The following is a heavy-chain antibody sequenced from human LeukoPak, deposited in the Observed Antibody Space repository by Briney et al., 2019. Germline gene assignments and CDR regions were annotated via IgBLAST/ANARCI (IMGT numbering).Heavy chain of an antibody. CDR1: GYTFTGYY. Sequence: ALVKVSCKASGYTFTGYYMHWVRQAPGQGLEWMGWINPNSGGTNYAQKFQGRVTMTRDTSISTAYMELSRLRSGDTAVYYCARDMEAAAGTAGAAAWGQGTLVTVSS. J-gene: IGHJ5*02. V-gene: IGHV1-2*02. D-gene: IGHD6-13*01. CDR2: INPNSGGT. CDR3: ARDMEAAAGTAGAAA.